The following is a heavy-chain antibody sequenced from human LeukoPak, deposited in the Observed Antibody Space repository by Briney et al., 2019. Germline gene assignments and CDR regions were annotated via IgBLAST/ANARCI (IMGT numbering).Heavy chain of an antibody. CDR1: GFTFSSYW. J-gene: IGHJ4*02. D-gene: IGHD2-15*01. CDR3: ARADRDCSSSSCPYYFDF. V-gene: IGHV3-7*01. Sequence: TGGSLRLSCAASGFTFSSYWMSWVRQAPGKGLEWVANIKQDGSEKYYVDSVKGRFTISRDNAKNSLSLQMDSLRAEDTAVFYCARADRDCSSSSCPYYFDFWGQGTLVTVSS. CDR2: IKQDGSEK.